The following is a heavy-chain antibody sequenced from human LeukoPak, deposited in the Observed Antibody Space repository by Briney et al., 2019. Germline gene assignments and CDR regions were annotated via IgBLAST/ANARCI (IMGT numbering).Heavy chain of an antibody. CDR3: ARVDSSDAFDI. D-gene: IGHD2-15*01. J-gene: IGHJ3*02. Sequence: GSLRLSCAASGFTFSSYSMNWVRQAPGKGLEWVSSISSSSSYIYYADSVKGRFTISRDNAKNSLYLQMNSLRAEDTAVYYCARVDSSDAFDIWGQGTMVTVSS. CDR1: GFTFSSYS. CDR2: ISSSSSYI. V-gene: IGHV3-21*01.